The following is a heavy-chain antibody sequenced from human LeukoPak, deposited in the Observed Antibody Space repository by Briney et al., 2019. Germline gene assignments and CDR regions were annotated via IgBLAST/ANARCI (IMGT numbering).Heavy chain of an antibody. V-gene: IGHV1-69*05. D-gene: IGHD2-2*01. Sequence: SVKVSCKASGGTFSSYAISWVRQAPGQGLEWMGGIIPIFGTAKYAQKFQGRVTITTDESTSTAYMELSSLRSDDTAVYFCARDHRLQLENWFDPWGQGTLVTVSS. CDR1: GGTFSSYA. CDR2: IIPIFGTA. CDR3: ARDHRLQLENWFDP. J-gene: IGHJ5*02.